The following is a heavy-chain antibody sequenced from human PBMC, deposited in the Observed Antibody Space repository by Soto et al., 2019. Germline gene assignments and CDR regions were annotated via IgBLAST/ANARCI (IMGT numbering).Heavy chain of an antibody. J-gene: IGHJ4*02. CDR3: GTGSSWTKVES. Sequence: QVQLVQSGAEWKKPGSSVKVSCKASGGTLSRSAISWVRQAPGQGLEWMGGIIPIFGPAIYAQKFRGRVSIIADESTRTAYMEMSSLRSDDTAVYYCGTGSSWTKVESWGQGTLVTVSS. V-gene: IGHV1-69*01. CDR2: IIPIFGPA. D-gene: IGHD6-13*01. CDR1: GGTLSRSA.